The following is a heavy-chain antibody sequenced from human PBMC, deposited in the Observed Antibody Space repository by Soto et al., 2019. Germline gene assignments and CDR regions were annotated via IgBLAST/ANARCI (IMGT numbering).Heavy chain of an antibody. CDR1: GYTFTGYY. Sequence: VASVKVSCKASGYTFTGYYMHWVRQAPGQGLEWMGWINPNSGGTNYAQKFQGWVTMTRDTSISTAYMELSRLRSDDTAVYYCARASRVVVAAAPYYDFWSGYFDPWGQGTLVTVSS. D-gene: IGHD3-3*01. J-gene: IGHJ5*02. CDR2: INPNSGGT. V-gene: IGHV1-2*04. CDR3: ARASRVVVAAAPYYDFWSGYFDP.